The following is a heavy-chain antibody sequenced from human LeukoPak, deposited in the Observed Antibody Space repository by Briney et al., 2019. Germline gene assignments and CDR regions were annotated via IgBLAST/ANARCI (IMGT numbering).Heavy chain of an antibody. V-gene: IGHV3-21*01. Sequence: GESLRLSCAASGFTFSSYSMNWVRQAPGKGLEWVSSISSSSSYIYYADSVKGRFTISRDNAKNSLYLQMNSLRAEDTAVYYCARVHSLTYYYDSSGYFGGWFDYWGQGTLVTVSS. CDR2: ISSSSSYI. D-gene: IGHD3-22*01. CDR3: ARVHSLTYYYDSSGYFGGWFDY. J-gene: IGHJ4*02. CDR1: GFTFSSYS.